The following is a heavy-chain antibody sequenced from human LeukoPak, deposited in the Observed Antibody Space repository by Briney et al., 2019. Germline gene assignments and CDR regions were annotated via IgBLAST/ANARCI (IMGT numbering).Heavy chain of an antibody. D-gene: IGHD3-10*01. CDR3: ASSTMVRGADDAFDI. V-gene: IGHV1-2*02. CDR2: INPNNGGS. CDR1: GYTFTGYY. Sequence: AAVKVSCKASGYTFTGYYMHWVRQAPGQGLEWMGWINPNNGGSNYAQKFQGRVTMTRDTSISTAYMELSRLRSDDTAVYYCASSTMVRGADDAFDIWGQGTMVTVCS. J-gene: IGHJ3*02.